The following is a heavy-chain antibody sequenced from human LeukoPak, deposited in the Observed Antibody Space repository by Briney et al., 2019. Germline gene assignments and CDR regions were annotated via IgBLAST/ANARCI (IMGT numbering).Heavy chain of an antibody. J-gene: IGHJ5*02. V-gene: IGHV4-30-2*01. D-gene: IGHD1-1*01. CDR2: IFQSGST. Sequence: SETLSLTCAVSGGSISSGDYSWSWIRQPPGKGLEWIGYIFQSGSTYYNPSLKSRVTISVDRSKNQFSLKLSSVTTADTAVYYCARVGSDWNDVRYNWFDPWGQGTLVTVSS. CDR1: GGSISSGDYS. CDR3: ARVGSDWNDVRYNWFDP.